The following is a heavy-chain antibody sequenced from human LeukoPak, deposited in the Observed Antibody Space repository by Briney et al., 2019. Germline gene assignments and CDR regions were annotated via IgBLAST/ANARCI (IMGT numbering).Heavy chain of an antibody. Sequence: ASVKVSCKASGYTFTGYYMHWVRQAPGQGLEWMGWINPNSGGTNYAQKFQGRVTMTRDTSISTAYMELSRLRSDDTAVYYCATLHGSGSEVDYWGQGTLVTVSS. CDR1: GYTFTGYY. D-gene: IGHD3-10*01. J-gene: IGHJ4*02. CDR3: ATLHGSGSEVDY. CDR2: INPNSGGT. V-gene: IGHV1-2*02.